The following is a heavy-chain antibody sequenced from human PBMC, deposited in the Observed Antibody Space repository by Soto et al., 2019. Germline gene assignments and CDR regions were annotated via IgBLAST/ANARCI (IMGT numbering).Heavy chain of an antibody. Sequence: GGSLRLSCAASGFTFRSYSMNWVRQAPGKGLEWVSYISSSSSTIYYADSVKGRFTISRDNAKNSLYLQMNSLRAEDTAVYYCAGDRLTGYYTSSDAFDIWGQGTMVTVS. CDR2: ISSSSSTI. D-gene: IGHD3-9*01. J-gene: IGHJ3*02. V-gene: IGHV3-48*01. CDR1: GFTFRSYS. CDR3: AGDRLTGYYTSSDAFDI.